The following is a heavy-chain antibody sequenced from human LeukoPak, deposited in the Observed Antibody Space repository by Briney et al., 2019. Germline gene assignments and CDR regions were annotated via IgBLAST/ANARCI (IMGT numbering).Heavy chain of an antibody. CDR3: AKEEYYDILTGYPPLGAFDI. D-gene: IGHD3-9*01. CDR2: VSGSGGST. Sequence: QPGGSLRLSCAASGFTFSSYAMNWVRQAPGKGLEWVSTVSGSGGSTYYADSVKGRFTISRDISKNTLYLQMNSLRAEDTAVYYCAKEEYYDILTGYPPLGAFDIWGQGTMVTVSS. J-gene: IGHJ3*02. CDR1: GFTFSSYA. V-gene: IGHV3-23*01.